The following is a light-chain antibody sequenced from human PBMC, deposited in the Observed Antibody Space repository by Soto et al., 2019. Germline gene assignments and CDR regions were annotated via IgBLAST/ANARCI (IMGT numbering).Light chain of an antibody. V-gene: IGLV2-14*01. CDR2: SVS. J-gene: IGLJ1*01. CDR1: SSDIGTYDH. Sequence: QSVLTQPASVSGSPGQSITISCSGTSSDIGTYDHVAWFQQLPGKTPKLMIYSVSNRPSGVSYRFSGSKSGNTASLTISGLQAEDEADYYCISYTVSRSYVFGTGTKVTVL. CDR3: ISYTVSRSYV.